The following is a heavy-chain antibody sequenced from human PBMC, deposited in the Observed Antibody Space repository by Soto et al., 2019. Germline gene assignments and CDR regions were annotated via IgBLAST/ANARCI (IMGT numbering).Heavy chain of an antibody. CDR1: GYAFTTYG. J-gene: IGHJ4*02. CDR3: SRGRYGDY. Sequence: QVHLVQSGAEVKKPGASVKVSCKGSGYAFTTYGITWVRQAPGQGLEWMGWISAHNGNTNYAQKLQGRVTVTRDTSTSTAYMELRSLRSDDTAVYYCSRGRYGDYWGQGALVTVSS. CDR2: ISAHNGNT. V-gene: IGHV1-18*01. D-gene: IGHD1-1*01.